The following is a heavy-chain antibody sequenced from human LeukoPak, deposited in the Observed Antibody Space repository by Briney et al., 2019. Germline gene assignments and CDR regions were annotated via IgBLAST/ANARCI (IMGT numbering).Heavy chain of an antibody. J-gene: IGHJ3*02. Sequence: SETLSLTCAVSGGSISSGGYSWSWIRQPPGKGLEWIGYIYHSGSTYYNPSLKSRVTISVDRSKNQSSLKLSSVTAADTAVYYCARVAQYYYGSGSYQEDAFDIWGQGTMVTVSS. CDR2: IYHSGST. D-gene: IGHD3-10*01. CDR1: GGSISSGGYS. V-gene: IGHV4-30-2*01. CDR3: ARVAQYYYGSGSYQEDAFDI.